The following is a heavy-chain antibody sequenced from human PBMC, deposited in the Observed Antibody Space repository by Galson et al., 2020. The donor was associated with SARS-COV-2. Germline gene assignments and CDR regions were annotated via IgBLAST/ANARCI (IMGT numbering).Heavy chain of an antibody. CDR2: INPNSGVT. CDR1: GYTFTGYY. V-gene: IGHV1-2*04. Sequence: ASVKVSCKASGYTFTGYYMHCVRQAPGQGLEWMGWINPNSGVTNYAQKFQGWVTMTRDTSISTAYMELSRLRSDDTAVYYCARDGYYDSSGYYVNDAFDIWGQGTMVTVSS. J-gene: IGHJ3*02. CDR3: ARDGYYDSSGYYVNDAFDI. D-gene: IGHD3-22*01.